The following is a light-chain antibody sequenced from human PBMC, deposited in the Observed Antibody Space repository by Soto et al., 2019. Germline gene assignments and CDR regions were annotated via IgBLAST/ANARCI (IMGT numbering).Light chain of an antibody. V-gene: IGLV1-51*01. CDR2: GNN. CDR1: NSNIGKNF. J-gene: IGLJ3*02. CDR3: GSWDSSLNGWV. Sequence: QSVLTQAPSVSAPPGRKVTISCSGTNSNIGKNFVSWYQQLPGTAPKLLIHGNNRRPSGIPDRFSGSKSGASVNLDITGLQTGDEATYYCGSWDSSLNGWVFGGGTKVTVL.